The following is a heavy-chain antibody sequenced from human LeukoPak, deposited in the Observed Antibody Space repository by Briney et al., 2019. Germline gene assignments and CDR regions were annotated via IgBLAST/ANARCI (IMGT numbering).Heavy chain of an antibody. CDR2: FDPEDGET. V-gene: IGHV1-24*01. D-gene: IGHD4-23*01. CDR3: ATEGLRWSDYYYYGMDV. CDR1: GYTHTELS. J-gene: IGHJ6*02. Sequence: ASVKVSCKVSGYTHTELSMHWVRQAPGKGLEWMGGFDPEDGETIYAQKFQGRVTMTEDTSTDTAYMELSSLRSEDTAVYYCATEGLRWSDYYYYGMDVWGQGTTVTVSS.